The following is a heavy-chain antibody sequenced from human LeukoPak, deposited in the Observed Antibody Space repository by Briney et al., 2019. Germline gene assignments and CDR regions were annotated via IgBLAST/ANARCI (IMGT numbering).Heavy chain of an antibody. J-gene: IGHJ4*02. CDR1: GFTFSSYA. V-gene: IGHV3-23*01. D-gene: IGHD3-22*01. Sequence: GGSLRLSCAASGFTFSSYAMSWVRQAPGKGLEWVSAIGGSGGSTYYADSVKGRFTISRDNSKNTLYLQMNSLRAEDTAVYYCAKDGYYYDSSGYSGPFDYWGQGTLVTVSS. CDR3: AKDGYYYDSSGYSGPFDY. CDR2: IGGSGGST.